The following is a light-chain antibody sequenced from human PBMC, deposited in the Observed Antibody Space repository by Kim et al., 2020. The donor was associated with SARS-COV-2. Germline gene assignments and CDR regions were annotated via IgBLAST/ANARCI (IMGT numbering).Light chain of an antibody. CDR1: KLGDKY. V-gene: IGLV3-1*01. CDR2: QDN. Sequence: SYELTQPPSVSVSPGQTASITCSGDKLGDKYACWYQQKAGQSPVVVIYQDNKRPSGIPERFSGSNSGNTATLTISGTQAMDEADYYCQAWDTRSWGFGG. CDR3: QAWDTRSWG. J-gene: IGLJ7*01.